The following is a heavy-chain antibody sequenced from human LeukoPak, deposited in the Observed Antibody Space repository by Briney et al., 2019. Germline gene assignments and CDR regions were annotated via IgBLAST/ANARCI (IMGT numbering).Heavy chain of an antibody. CDR3: ARVSYCSSTSCGYYFDY. D-gene: IGHD2-2*01. V-gene: IGHV3-21*01. Sequence: GGSLRLSCAASGFTFSSYSMNWVRQAPGKGLEWVSSISSSSSYIYYAGSVKGRFTISRDNAKNSLYLQMNSLRAEDTAVYYCARVSYCSSTSCGYYFDYWGQGTLVTVSS. J-gene: IGHJ4*02. CDR2: ISSSSSYI. CDR1: GFTFSSYS.